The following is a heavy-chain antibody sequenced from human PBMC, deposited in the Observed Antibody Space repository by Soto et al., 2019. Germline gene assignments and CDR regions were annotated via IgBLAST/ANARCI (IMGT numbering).Heavy chain of an antibody. CDR3: ARDEDPLYTWNYGPQFDY. Sequence: ASVKVSCKASGYTFTSYGISWVRQAPGQGLEWMGWISAYNGNTNYAQKLQGRVTMTTDTSTSTAYMELRSLRSDDTAVYYCARDEDPLYTWNYGPQFDYWGQGTLVTVSS. D-gene: IGHD1-7*01. J-gene: IGHJ4*02. V-gene: IGHV1-18*01. CDR1: GYTFTSYG. CDR2: ISAYNGNT.